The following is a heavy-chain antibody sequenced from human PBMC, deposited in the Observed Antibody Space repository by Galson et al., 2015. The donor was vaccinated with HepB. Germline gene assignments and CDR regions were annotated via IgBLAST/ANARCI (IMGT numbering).Heavy chain of an antibody. CDR2: IYSAGST. V-gene: IGHV3-53*01. CDR1: GFTVSSNY. J-gene: IGHJ4*02. Sequence: SLRLSCAASGFTVSSNYMGWVRQAPGKGLEWVSLIYSAGSTYYADSVKGRFTISRDNSKNTLYLQMSSLRAEDTAVYYCARGAPHYGSTFDYWGQGTLVTVSS. CDR3: ARGAPHYGSTFDY. D-gene: IGHD3-10*01.